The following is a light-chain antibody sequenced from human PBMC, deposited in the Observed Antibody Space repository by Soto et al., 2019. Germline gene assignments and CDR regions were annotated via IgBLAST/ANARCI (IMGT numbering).Light chain of an antibody. J-gene: IGLJ1*01. CDR2: EVN. Sequence: HSALTQPPSAPGSPGQSVTISCTGTSGDVGGYNYVSWYQQHPGKAPKLMIYEVNKRPSGVPDRFSGSKSGNTASLTVSGLQAEDEADYYCSSYAGSNTYVFGTGTKLTVL. CDR1: SGDVGGYNY. V-gene: IGLV2-8*01. CDR3: SSYAGSNTYV.